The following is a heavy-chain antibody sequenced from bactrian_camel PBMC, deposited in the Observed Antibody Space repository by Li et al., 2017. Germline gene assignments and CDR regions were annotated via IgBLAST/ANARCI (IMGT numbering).Heavy chain of an antibody. Sequence: VQLVESGGGSVRTGGSLRLSCAASGYIIDVNYMAWFRQAPGKGLEWVSTIQSGGVRTYYADSWKGRFTISRDNAKNTVYLQLNSLKTEDMAMYYCAKDSEGGGGSYYRGFDYWGQGTQVTVS. CDR3: AKDSEGGGGSYYRGFDY. CDR1: GYIIDVNY. J-gene: IGHJ4*01. V-gene: IGHV3S40*01. CDR2: IQSGGVRT. D-gene: IGHD2*01.